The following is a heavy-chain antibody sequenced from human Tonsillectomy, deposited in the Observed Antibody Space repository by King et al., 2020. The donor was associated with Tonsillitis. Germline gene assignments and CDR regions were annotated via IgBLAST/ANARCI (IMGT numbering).Heavy chain of an antibody. J-gene: IGHJ5*02. V-gene: IGHV3-23*04. CDR1: GFTFSTYA. CDR3: AKDPPSRYSRASNWFDP. CDR2: ISGSGISP. Sequence: VQLVESVGGLVQPGGSLRLSCAASGFTFSTYAISWVRQAPGKGLEWFSGISGSGISPYYADSAKGRFTITRENSKNTLYLQKNSLRAEDTAVYYCAKDPPSRYSRASNWFDPWGQGTLVTVSS. D-gene: IGHD6-13*01.